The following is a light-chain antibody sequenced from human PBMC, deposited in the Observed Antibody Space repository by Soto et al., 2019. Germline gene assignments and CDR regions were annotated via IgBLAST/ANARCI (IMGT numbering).Light chain of an antibody. CDR1: SSDVGGYDF. CDR3: CSYAGDLAL. V-gene: IGLV2-11*01. J-gene: IGLJ2*01. Sequence: QSALTQPRSVSGSPGQSVTISCTGTSSDVGGYDFVSWYQQHPGKAPKLMISDVSKRPSGVPDRFSGSKSGNTASLTISGLQAEDEADYYCCSYAGDLALFXGGTKLTVL. CDR2: DVS.